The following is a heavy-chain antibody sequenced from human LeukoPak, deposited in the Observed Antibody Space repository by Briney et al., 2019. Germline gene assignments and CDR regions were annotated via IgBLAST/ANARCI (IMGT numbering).Heavy chain of an antibody. CDR1: GFTFSNYW. CDR3: AGSYSSSRFSAFDM. J-gene: IGHJ3*02. D-gene: IGHD6-19*01. V-gene: IGHV3-7*01. Sequence: GGSLRLSCAASGFTFSNYWMNWVRQAPGKGLEWVANIKQDGSEEYYVESLRGRFSISRDNAKNSLYLQINSLRAEDTAVYSCAGSYSSSRFSAFDMWGQGTMVIVSS. CDR2: IKQDGSEE.